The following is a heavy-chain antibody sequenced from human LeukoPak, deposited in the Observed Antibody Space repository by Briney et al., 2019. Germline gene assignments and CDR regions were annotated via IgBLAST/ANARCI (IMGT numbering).Heavy chain of an antibody. CDR1: GFNFINTW. D-gene: IGHD2-21*01. CDR3: ARERGVSHPFDY. CDR2: IRNDGSGI. Sequence: SGGSLRLSCAASGFNFINTWMHWVRQAPGKGLVWVARIRNDGSGIIYADSVKGRFTISRDNARNTLYLQMNSLRAEDTAVYYCARERGVSHPFDYWGQGTLVTVSS. V-gene: IGHV3-74*01. J-gene: IGHJ4*02.